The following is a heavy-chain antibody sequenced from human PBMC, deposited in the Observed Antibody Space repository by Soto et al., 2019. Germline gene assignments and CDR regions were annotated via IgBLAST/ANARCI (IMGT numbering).Heavy chain of an antibody. CDR3: ARDFLPKFDFWSGRHYYYYGLDV. V-gene: IGHV1-46*01. CDR2: INPSGGGT. Sequence: VSVKVSCKASGYTFTSYCMPWVRQAPGQGLEWVGIINPSGGGTSYAQKFQGRVTMTRDTSTSTVYMELSSLRSEDTAVYYCARDFLPKFDFWSGRHYYYYGLDVWGQGTTVTVSS. D-gene: IGHD3-3*01. J-gene: IGHJ6*02. CDR1: GYTFTSYC.